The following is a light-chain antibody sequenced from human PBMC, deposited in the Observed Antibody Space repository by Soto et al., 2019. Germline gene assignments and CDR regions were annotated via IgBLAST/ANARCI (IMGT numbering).Light chain of an antibody. CDR1: SSNIGSNT. Sequence: QAVVTQPPSASGTPGQRVTISCSGSSSNIGSNTVNWYQQLPGTAPKLLIYSNNQRPSGVPDRFSGSKSGTSASLAISGLQAGDEADYYCAAWDDSLNGWVFGGGTKVTVL. CDR2: SNN. J-gene: IGLJ3*02. V-gene: IGLV1-44*01. CDR3: AAWDDSLNGWV.